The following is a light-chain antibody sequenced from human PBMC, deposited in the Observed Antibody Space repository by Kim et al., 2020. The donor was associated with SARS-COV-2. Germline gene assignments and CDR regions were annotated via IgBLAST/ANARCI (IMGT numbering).Light chain of an antibody. CDR3: SSYISSSTRV. CDR1: SSDVGGYNY. V-gene: IGLV2-14*03. J-gene: IGLJ3*02. Sequence: GQSITISCTGTSSDVGGYNYVSWYQQHPGKAPKLMIYDVSNRPSGVSNRFSGSKSGNTASLTISGLQAEDEADYYCSSYISSSTRVFGGGTKLTVL. CDR2: DVS.